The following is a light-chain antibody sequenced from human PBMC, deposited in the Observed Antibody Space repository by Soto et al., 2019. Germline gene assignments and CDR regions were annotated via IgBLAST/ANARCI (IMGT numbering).Light chain of an antibody. CDR2: SNN. Sequence: QSVLTQPPSASGTPGQRVTISRSGSSSNIGSNTVSWYQHLPGTAPKLLIYSNNQRPSGVPDRFSGSKSGTSASLAISGLQSEDEADYHCAAWDDSLNGYVFGTGTKVTVL. CDR3: AAWDDSLNGYV. J-gene: IGLJ1*01. V-gene: IGLV1-44*01. CDR1: SSNIGSNT.